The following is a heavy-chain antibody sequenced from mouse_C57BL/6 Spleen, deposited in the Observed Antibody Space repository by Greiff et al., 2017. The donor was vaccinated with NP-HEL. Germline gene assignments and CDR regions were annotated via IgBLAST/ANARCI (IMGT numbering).Heavy chain of an antibody. CDR2: IYPGDGDT. V-gene: IGHV1-82*01. CDR1: GYAFSSSW. D-gene: IGHD3-2*02. Sequence: QVHVKQSGPELVKPGASVKISCKASGYAFSSSWMNWVKQRPGKGLEWIGRIYPGDGDTNYNGKFKGKATLTADKSSSTAYMQLSSLTSEDSAVYFCARRSSGQYYFDYWGQGTTLTVSS. J-gene: IGHJ2*01. CDR3: ARRSSGQYYFDY.